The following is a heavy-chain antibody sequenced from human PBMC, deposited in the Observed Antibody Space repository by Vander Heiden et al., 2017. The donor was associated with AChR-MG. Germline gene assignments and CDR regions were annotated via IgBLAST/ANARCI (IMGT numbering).Heavy chain of an antibody. D-gene: IGHD3-10*01. Sequence: EVQLLESGGGLVQPGGSLRLSCAASGFTFSGYVMSWVRQAPGKGLEWVSTVSGSGGTTYHADSVKGRFTISRDNSKNTLYLQMNSLRAEDTAVYHCAKDLGVVRGRSEHWGQGTLGTVSS. V-gene: IGHV3-23*01. J-gene: IGHJ4*02. CDR2: VSGSGGTT. CDR1: GFTFSGYV. CDR3: AKDLGVVRGRSEH.